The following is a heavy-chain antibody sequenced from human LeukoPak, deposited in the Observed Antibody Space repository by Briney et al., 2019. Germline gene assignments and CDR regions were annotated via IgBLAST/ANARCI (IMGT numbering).Heavy chain of an antibody. CDR2: ISSSSSYM. D-gene: IGHD3-10*01. V-gene: IGHV3-21*01. CDR1: GFTFSSYS. J-gene: IGHJ4*02. Sequence: GGSLRLSCAASGFTFSSYSMNWVRQAPGKGLEWVSSISSSSSYMYYADSVKGRFTISRDNAKNSLYLQMNSLRAEDTAVYYCARGTTMVRGVIYWGRGTLVTVSS. CDR3: ARGTTMVRGVIY.